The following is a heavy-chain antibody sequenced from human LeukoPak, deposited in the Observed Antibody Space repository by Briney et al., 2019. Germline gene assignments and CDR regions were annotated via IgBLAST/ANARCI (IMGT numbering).Heavy chain of an antibody. Sequence: GGSLRLSCAASGFSFSTFNMHWVRQAPGRGLEWVSSISSTSGYIYYTDSLQGRFTISRDNSKNTLYLQMNSLRTEDTAVYYCAKDRGLRGYFDYGAQEPW. V-gene: IGHV3-21*01. CDR2: ISSTSGYI. CDR3: AKDRGLRGYFDY. J-gene: IGHJ4*01. D-gene: IGHD5-12*01. CDR1: GFSFSTFN.